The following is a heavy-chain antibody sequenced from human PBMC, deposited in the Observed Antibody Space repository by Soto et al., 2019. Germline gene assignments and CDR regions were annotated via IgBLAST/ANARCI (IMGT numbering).Heavy chain of an antibody. CDR1: GYTFTSYG. CDR2: ISAYNGNT. D-gene: IGHD1-7*01. V-gene: IGHV1-18*01. J-gene: IGHJ6*02. CDR3: ASQGNYDYYYYGMDV. Sequence: ASVKVSCKASGYTFTSYGISWVRQAPGQGLEWMGWISAYNGNTNYAQKLQGRVTMTTDTSTSTAYMELNSLRAEDTAVYYCASQGNYDYYYYGMDVWGQGTTVTVSS.